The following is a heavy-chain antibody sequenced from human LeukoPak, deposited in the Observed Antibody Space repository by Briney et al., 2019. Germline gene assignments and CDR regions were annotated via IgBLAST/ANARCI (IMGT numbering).Heavy chain of an antibody. J-gene: IGHJ6*02. Sequence: SETLSLTCTVSGGSISSSSYYWGWIRQPPGKGLEWIGSIYYSGSTYYNPSLKSRVTISVDTSKNQFSLKLSSVTAADTAVYYCATIWFGELPPYYYYYGMDVWGQGTTVTVSS. D-gene: IGHD3-10*01. CDR3: ATIWFGELPPYYYYYGMDV. CDR1: GGSISSSSYY. CDR2: IYYSGST. V-gene: IGHV4-39*01.